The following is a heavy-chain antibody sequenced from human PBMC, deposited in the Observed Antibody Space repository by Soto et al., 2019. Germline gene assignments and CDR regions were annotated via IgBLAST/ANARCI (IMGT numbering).Heavy chain of an antibody. CDR3: ARTDHVGYNPY. J-gene: IGHJ4*02. CDR1: GGSIFNNYW. V-gene: IGHV4-38-2*01. Sequence: NPSETLSLTCAVSGGSIFNNYWWAWIRQSPGKGLVWIGSIYHSGTTYYNPSLESRVTISLDTSQSRFALMLSSVTAADSAVYYCARTDHVGYNPYFGQGTLVTVSS. CDR2: IYHSGTT. D-gene: IGHD2-2*02.